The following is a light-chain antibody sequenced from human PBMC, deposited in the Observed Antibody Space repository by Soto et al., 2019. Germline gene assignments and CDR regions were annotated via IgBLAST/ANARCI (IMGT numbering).Light chain of an antibody. J-gene: IGLJ3*02. Sequence: SYELTQPPSVSVSPGQTARITCSGDGLSKQYSYWYQQKPGQAPVMVIYKDTERPSGIPERFSGSSSGTTVTLTISGVRAEDEADYYCQSADSIASCEVFGGGTKLTVL. CDR2: KDT. V-gene: IGLV3-25*02. CDR1: GLSKQY. CDR3: QSADSIASCEV.